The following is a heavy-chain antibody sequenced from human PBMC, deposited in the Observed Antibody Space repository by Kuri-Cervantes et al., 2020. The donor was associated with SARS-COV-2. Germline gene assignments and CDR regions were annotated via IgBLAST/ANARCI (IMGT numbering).Heavy chain of an antibody. CDR1: GFTFRNYW. Sequence: GGSLRLSCAASGFTFRNYWMNWVRQAPGKGLEWVANINEDGSEKHFVASVKGRFTISRDNAKNMLFLQMNSLRAEDTAVYYCVRDGDHWNFDYWGQGTLVTVSS. CDR3: VRDGDHWNFDY. V-gene: IGHV3-7*01. CDR2: INEDGSEK. J-gene: IGHJ4*02. D-gene: IGHD1-1*01.